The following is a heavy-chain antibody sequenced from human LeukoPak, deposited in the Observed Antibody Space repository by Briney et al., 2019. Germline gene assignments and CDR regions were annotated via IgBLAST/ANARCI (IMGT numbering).Heavy chain of an antibody. D-gene: IGHD1-1*01. CDR2: IYTTGST. CDR3: ARVGRSGTSDF. CDR1: GGSIDSYY. J-gene: IGHJ4*02. V-gene: IGHV4-4*07. Sequence: PSETLSLTCIVSGGSIDSYYWSWIRQPAGKGLEWIGRIYTTGSTNYNPSLKSRVTISVDTSKNQFSLKLSSVTAADTAVYYCARVGRSGTSDFWGQGTLVTVSS.